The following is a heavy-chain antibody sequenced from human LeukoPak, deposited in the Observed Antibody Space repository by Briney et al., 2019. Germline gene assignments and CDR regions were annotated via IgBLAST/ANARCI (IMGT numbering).Heavy chain of an antibody. CDR2: IIPIFGTA. J-gene: IGHJ3*02. Sequence: SVKVSCKASGGTFSSYAISWVRQAPGQGLEWMGGIIPIFGTANYAQKFQGRVTITTDESTSTAYMELSSLRSEDTAVYYCAHTHYCSSTSCRPFDAFDIWGQGTMVTVSS. CDR3: AHTHYCSSTSCRPFDAFDI. D-gene: IGHD2-2*01. CDR1: GGTFSSYA. V-gene: IGHV1-69*05.